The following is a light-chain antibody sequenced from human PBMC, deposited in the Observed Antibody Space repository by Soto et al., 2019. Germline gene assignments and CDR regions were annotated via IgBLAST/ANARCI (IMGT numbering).Light chain of an antibody. J-gene: IGKJ4*01. CDR3: QQYKNWPPLT. Sequence: EIVMTQSSATLSVSPGETATLSCRASQSVSYNLAWYQQKPGQGPRLLIYGAFTRATGIPARFSGSGSGTDFTLTNSSLQSEDFAVYYCQQYKNWPPLTFGGGTKVEIK. V-gene: IGKV3-15*01. CDR2: GAF. CDR1: QSVSYN.